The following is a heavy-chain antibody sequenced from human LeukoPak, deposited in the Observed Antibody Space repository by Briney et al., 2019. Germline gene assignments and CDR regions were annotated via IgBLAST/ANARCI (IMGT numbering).Heavy chain of an antibody. Sequence: SETLPLTCTVSGGSISSGSYYWSWIRQPAGKGLEWIGRIYTSGSTNYNPSLKSRFTISVATSKNQFSLKLSSVTAADTAVYYCARDSWRRNSSSWYRGGYMDVWGKGTTVTVSS. J-gene: IGHJ6*03. CDR1: GGSISSGSYY. V-gene: IGHV4-61*02. CDR2: IYTSGST. CDR3: ARDSWRRNSSSWYRGGYMDV. D-gene: IGHD6-13*01.